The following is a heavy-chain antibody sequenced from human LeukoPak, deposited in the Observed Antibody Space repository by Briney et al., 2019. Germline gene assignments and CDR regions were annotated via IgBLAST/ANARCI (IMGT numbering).Heavy chain of an antibody. V-gene: IGHV3-30*04. CDR2: ISYDGSNK. D-gene: IGHD3-10*01. Sequence: PGGSLGLSCAASGFTFSSYAMHWVRQAPGKGLEWVAVISYDGSNKYYADSVKGRFTISRDNSKNTLYLQMNSLRAEDTAVYYCARDRGPRTGFMVREAYDYWGQRTLVTVSS. CDR1: GFTFSSYA. J-gene: IGHJ4*02. CDR3: ARDRGPRTGFMVREAYDY.